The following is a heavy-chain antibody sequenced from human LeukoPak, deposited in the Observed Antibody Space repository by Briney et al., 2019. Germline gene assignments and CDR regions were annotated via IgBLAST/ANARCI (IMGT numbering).Heavy chain of an antibody. V-gene: IGHV3-48*03. CDR3: ARDYETSATPDY. CDR1: GFTFNNYD. CDR2: ISGSGNNI. D-gene: IGHD3-22*01. Sequence: GGSLRLSCGASGFTFNNYDMNWVRQAPGKGLEWVSDISGSGNNIHYADSVKGRFTISRDNAKKLLYLQMNSLRVEDTAIYYCARDYETSATPDYRGQGTLVIVSS. J-gene: IGHJ4*02.